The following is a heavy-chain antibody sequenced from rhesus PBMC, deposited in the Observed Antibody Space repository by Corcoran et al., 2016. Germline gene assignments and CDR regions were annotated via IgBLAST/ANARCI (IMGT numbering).Heavy chain of an antibody. D-gene: IGHD5-42*01. CDR2: IYGSGSST. Sequence: QLQLQESGPGLVKPSETLSVTWPVSGGSISSSYWSWIRPAPGKGLEWIGYIYGSGSSTNYNPSLKSRVTLSVDTSKNQLSLKLSSVTTADTAVYYCARGIPDAFDFWGQGLRVTVSS. V-gene: IGHV4-169*01. CDR1: GGSISSSY. CDR3: ARGIPDAFDF. J-gene: IGHJ3*01.